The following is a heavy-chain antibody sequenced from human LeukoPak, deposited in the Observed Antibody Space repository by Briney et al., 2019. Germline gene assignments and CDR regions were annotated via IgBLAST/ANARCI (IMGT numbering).Heavy chain of an antibody. CDR3: AREVRSSGWSFDY. V-gene: IGHV3-11*01. D-gene: IGHD6-19*01. J-gene: IGHJ4*02. CDR1: GFTFSDYY. CDR2: ISSSGSTI. Sequence: GGSLRLSCAASGFTFSDYYMSWIRQAPGKGLEWVPYISSSGSTIYYADSVKGRFTISRDNSKNTLYLQMNSLRAEDTAVYYCAREVRSSGWSFDYWGQGTLVTVSS.